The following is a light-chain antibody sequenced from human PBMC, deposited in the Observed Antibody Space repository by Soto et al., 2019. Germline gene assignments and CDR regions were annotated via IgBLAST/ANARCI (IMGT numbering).Light chain of an antibody. CDR3: QQIYSTPT. Sequence: DIQMTQSPSSLSASVGDRVTITCRASQSISSYLNWYQQKPGKAPKLLIYSASSLQSGVPSRFSGSGSGTDFTLTISSLQPEDFATYYCQQIYSTPTFGKGTKLDIK. CDR2: SAS. CDR1: QSISSY. V-gene: IGKV1-39*01. J-gene: IGKJ2*01.